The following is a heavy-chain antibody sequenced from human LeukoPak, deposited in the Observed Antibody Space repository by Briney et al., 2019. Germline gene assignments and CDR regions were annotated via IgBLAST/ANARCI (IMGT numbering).Heavy chain of an antibody. V-gene: IGHV4-39*07. D-gene: IGHD2-15*01. CDR1: GGSISSSSYY. Sequence: SETLSLTCTVSGGSISSSSYYWGWIRQPPGKGLEWIGSIYYSGSTYYNPSLKSRVTISVDTSKNQFSLKLSSVTAADTAVYYCARLRQPLERDCSGGSCYSGTFDYWGQGTLVTVSS. CDR2: IYYSGST. J-gene: IGHJ4*02. CDR3: ARLRQPLERDCSGGSCYSGTFDY.